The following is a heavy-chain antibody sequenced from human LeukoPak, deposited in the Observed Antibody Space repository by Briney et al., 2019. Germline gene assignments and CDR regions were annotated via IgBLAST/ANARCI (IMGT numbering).Heavy chain of an antibody. V-gene: IGHV3-33*01. J-gene: IGHJ4*02. CDR1: GFNFSSYG. CDR3: ARAYTSGSSFPNY. D-gene: IGHD3-10*01. Sequence: GGSLRLSCAASGFNFSSYGMHWVRQAPGKGLEWVAGIWYDGGNKKFGDSVKGRFTISRDDFKNSLFLQMDSLRVEDTAVYYCARAYTSGSSFPNYWGQGTQVTVSS. CDR2: IWYDGGNK.